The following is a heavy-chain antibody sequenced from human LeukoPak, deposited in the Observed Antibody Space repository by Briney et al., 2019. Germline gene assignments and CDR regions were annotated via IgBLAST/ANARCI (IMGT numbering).Heavy chain of an antibody. CDR2: ISPSGGST. J-gene: IGHJ3*02. V-gene: IGHV1-46*01. Sequence: GASVKVSCKASGYTFTSYYMHWVRQAPGQGLEWMGIISPSGGSTSYAQKFQGRVTMTRDMSTSTVYMELSSLRSEDTAVYYCARSQKADAFDIWGQGTMVTVSS. CDR1: GYTFTSYY. CDR3: ARSQKADAFDI.